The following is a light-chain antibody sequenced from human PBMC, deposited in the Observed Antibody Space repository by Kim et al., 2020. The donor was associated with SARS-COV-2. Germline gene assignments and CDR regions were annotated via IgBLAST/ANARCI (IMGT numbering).Light chain of an antibody. V-gene: IGLV3-1*01. Sequence: SYELTQPPSVSVAPGQTARITCSGDKFGDKHVHWYLQKPGQAPVMVIYKDNKRPSGIPERFSGSNSGNTASLTISRIQVADEADYFCQAWDSSTVLFGGGTQLTVL. CDR2: KDN. CDR3: QAWDSSTVL. CDR1: KFGDKH. J-gene: IGLJ2*01.